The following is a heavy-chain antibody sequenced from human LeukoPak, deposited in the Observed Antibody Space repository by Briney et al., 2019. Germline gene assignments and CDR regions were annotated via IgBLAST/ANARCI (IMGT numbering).Heavy chain of an antibody. Sequence: ASVKVSCKASGYTFTSYDINWVRQAPGQGLEWMGWMNPNSGNTVYAQKFQGRVTMTRNTSISTAYMELSSLRSEDTAVYYCARGRRRAAAGHYYYYMDVWGKGTTVTVSS. CDR1: GYTFTSYD. CDR3: ARGRRRAAAGHYYYYMDV. CDR2: MNPNSGNT. V-gene: IGHV1-8*01. D-gene: IGHD6-13*01. J-gene: IGHJ6*03.